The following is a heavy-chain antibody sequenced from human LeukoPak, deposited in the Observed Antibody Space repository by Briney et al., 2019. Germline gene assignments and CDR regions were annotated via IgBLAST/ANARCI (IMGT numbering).Heavy chain of an antibody. V-gene: IGHV4-59*08. Sequence: SETLSLTCTVSGASISSSYWSWIRQPPGKGLEWIGYIHYTGTTNYNPSLKSRVTTSLDTSKNQFSLQLSSLTAADTAVYYCASFRVFAGFDYWGLGALVTVSS. CDR3: ASFRVFAGFDY. CDR2: IHYTGTT. CDR1: GASISSSY. J-gene: IGHJ4*02.